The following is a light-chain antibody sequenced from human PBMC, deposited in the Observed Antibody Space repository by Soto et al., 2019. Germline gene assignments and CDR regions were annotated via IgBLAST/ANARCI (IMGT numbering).Light chain of an antibody. CDR3: SSFTTSGTRV. CDR2: EVS. CDR1: SSDVGGYNY. J-gene: IGLJ3*02. V-gene: IGLV2-14*01. Sequence: QSALTQPASVSGSPGQSITISCTGTSSDVGGYNYVSWYQQHPGKAPKVMIYEVSNRPSGVSNRFSGSKSGNTASLIISGLQAEHEADYYCSSFTTSGTRVFGGGTKLTVL.